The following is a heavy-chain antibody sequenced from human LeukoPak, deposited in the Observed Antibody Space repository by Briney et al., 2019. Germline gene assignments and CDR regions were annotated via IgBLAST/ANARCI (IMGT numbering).Heavy chain of an antibody. CDR1: GYTFTGYY. J-gene: IGHJ3*02. V-gene: IGHV1-2*02. Sequence: ASVKVSCKASGYTFTGYYMHWVRQAPGQGLEWMGWINPNSGGTNYAQKFQGRVTMTRDTSISTAYMELSRLRSDDTAVYYCARGLIYYDSSGDAFDICGQGTMVTVSS. CDR3: ARGLIYYDSSGDAFDI. D-gene: IGHD3-22*01. CDR2: INPNSGGT.